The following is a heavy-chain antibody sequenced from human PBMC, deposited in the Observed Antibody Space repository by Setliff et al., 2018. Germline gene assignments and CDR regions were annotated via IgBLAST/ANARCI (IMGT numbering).Heavy chain of an antibody. D-gene: IGHD3-16*01. CDR1: GDSIGRGGYY. V-gene: IGHV4-31*03. CDR3: ARDRRGGYGVINWFDL. J-gene: IGHJ5*02. Sequence: NPSETLSLTCSVSGDSIGRGGYYWSWIRQQPGKGLEWIASIYYSGSTYYNPSLKSRLSVSMDSSKNQFSLDLSSVTAADTAVYYCARDRRGGYGVINWFDLWGQGTLVTVSS. CDR2: IYYSGST.